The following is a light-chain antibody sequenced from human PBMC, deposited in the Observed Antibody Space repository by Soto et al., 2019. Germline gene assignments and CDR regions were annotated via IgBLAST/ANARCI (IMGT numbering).Light chain of an antibody. Sequence: EVVLTQSPVTLSLSPREKATLSCRASQDINTYLGWYQQKPGQPPRLLMYDASNRASGVPARFGGSGSGTDFTLTIDTLEPEDVAIYYCQHRYNWPLTFGAGTRVEI. CDR1: QDINTY. CDR2: DAS. CDR3: QHRYNWPLT. V-gene: IGKV3-11*01. J-gene: IGKJ4*01.